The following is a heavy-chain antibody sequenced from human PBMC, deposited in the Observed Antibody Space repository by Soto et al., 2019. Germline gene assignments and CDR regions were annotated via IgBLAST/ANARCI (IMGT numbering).Heavy chain of an antibody. CDR1: GGSISSGGYY. V-gene: IGHV4-39*02. CDR3: ARVGPWVPYYYDSSPYTFENWFDP. Sequence: SETLSLTCTVSGGSISSGGYYWGWLRQPPGKGLEWIGSIYHGGSTYYNPSLNSRVTLSIDMTNNHVSLILNSVTAADTAVYYCARVGPWVPYYYDSSPYTFENWFDPWGQGTLVTVSS. J-gene: IGHJ5*02. D-gene: IGHD3-22*01. CDR2: IYHGGST.